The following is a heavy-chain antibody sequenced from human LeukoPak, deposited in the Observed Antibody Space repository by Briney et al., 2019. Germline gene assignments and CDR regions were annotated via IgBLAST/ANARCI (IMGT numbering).Heavy chain of an antibody. CDR2: IYSGGST. CDR3: ARESSGYYFDY. V-gene: IGHV3-53*01. Sequence: GGSLRLPCAASGFTVSSNYMNWVRQAPGKGLEWVSVIYSGGSTYYADSVKGRFTISRGSSKNTLYLQMNTLRAEDTAVYYCARESSGYYFDYWGQGTLVTVSS. D-gene: IGHD6-25*01. CDR1: GFTVSSNY. J-gene: IGHJ4*02.